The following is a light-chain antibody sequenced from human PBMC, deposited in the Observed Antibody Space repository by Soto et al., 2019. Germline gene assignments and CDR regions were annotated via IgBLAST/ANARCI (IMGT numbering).Light chain of an antibody. Sequence: QLVLTQPASVSGSPGQSITISCTGTSSDVGGYNYVSWYQQHPGKAPKLMIYEVSNRPSGVSNRFSGSKSGNTASLTISGLQAEDEADYYCSSYTRTSSYVFGGGTKVTVL. V-gene: IGLV2-14*01. CDR1: SSDVGGYNY. CDR3: SSYTRTSSYV. CDR2: EVS. J-gene: IGLJ1*01.